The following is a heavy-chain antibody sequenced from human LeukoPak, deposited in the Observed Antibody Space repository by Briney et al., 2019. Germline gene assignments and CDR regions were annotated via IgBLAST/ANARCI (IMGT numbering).Heavy chain of an antibody. CDR3: ARGPSITMVRGGQWYYYMDV. CDR2: ISSSSSTI. CDR1: GFIVSDYN. D-gene: IGHD3-10*01. V-gene: IGHV3-48*01. Sequence: GGSLRLSCAASGFIVSDYNMNWVRQAPGKGLEWVSYISSSSSTIYYADSVKGRFTISRDNAKNSLYLQMNSLRAEDTAVYYCARGPSITMVRGGQWYYYMDVWGKGTTVTISS. J-gene: IGHJ6*03.